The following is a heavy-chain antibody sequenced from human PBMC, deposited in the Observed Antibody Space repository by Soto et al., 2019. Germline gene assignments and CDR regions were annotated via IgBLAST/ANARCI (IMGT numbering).Heavy chain of an antibody. Sequence: EVQLVESGGGLVQPGGSLRLSCAASGFTFSSYSMNWVRQAPGKGLEWVSYISSSSSTIYYADSVKGRFTISRDTAKNPLCLQMNSLRGEDTAVYYCAREGCPFDYWGRGTLVTVSS. V-gene: IGHV3-48*01. CDR3: AREGCPFDY. J-gene: IGHJ4*02. CDR1: GFTFSSYS. D-gene: IGHD2-15*01. CDR2: ISSSSSTI.